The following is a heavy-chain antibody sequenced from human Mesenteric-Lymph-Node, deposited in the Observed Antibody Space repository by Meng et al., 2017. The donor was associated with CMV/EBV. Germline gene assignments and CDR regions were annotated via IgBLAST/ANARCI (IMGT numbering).Heavy chain of an antibody. V-gene: IGHV4-34*01. J-gene: IGHJ4*02. CDR2: INHSGST. CDR1: GGCFSGYH. Sequence: AVYGGCFSGYHGSWIRQPPGKGLEWIGEINHSGSTNYNPSLKSRVTISVDTSENQFSLKLSSVTAADTAVYYCARGSNDYGPNYFDYWGQGTLVTVSS. CDR3: ARGSNDYGPNYFDY. D-gene: IGHD4-17*01.